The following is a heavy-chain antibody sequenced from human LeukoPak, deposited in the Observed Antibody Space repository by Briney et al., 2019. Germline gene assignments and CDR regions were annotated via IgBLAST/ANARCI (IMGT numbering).Heavy chain of an antibody. D-gene: IGHD4-17*01. CDR2: ISAYNGNT. CDR1: GCTFTSYG. J-gene: IGHJ3*02. V-gene: IGHV1-18*01. CDR3: ARADRPDYGDYHNPSNRDAFDI. Sequence: ASVKVSCKASGCTFTSYGISWVRQAPGQGLEWMGWISAYNGNTNYAQKLQGRVTMTTDTSTSTAYMELRSLRSEDTAVYYCARADRPDYGDYHNPSNRDAFDIWGQGTMVTVSS.